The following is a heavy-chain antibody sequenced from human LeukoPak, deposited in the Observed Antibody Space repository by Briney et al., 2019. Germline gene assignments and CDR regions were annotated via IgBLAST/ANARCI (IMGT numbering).Heavy chain of an antibody. J-gene: IGHJ4*02. Sequence: ASVKVSCKASGYTFTSYGISWVRQAPGQGLEWMGWISAYNGNTNYAQKLQGRVTMTTDTSTSTAYMELRSLGSDDTAVYYCARDRQGSGSLWDLDYWGQGTLVTVSS. D-gene: IGHD3-22*01. CDR1: GYTFTSYG. CDR3: ARDRQGSGSLWDLDY. CDR2: ISAYNGNT. V-gene: IGHV1-18*01.